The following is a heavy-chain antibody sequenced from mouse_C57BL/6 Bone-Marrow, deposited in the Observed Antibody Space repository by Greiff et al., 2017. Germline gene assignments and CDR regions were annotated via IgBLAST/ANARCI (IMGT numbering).Heavy chain of an antibody. D-gene: IGHD2-2*01. CDR2: INPNYGTT. Sequence: VHVKQSGPELVKPGASVKISCKASGYSFTDYNMNWVKQSNGKSLEWIGVINPNYGTTSYNQKFKGKATLTVDQSSSTAYMQLNSLTSEDSAVYYCAREKIYYGYYYAMDYWGQGTSVTVSS. CDR1: GYSFTDYN. CDR3: AREKIYYGYYYAMDY. J-gene: IGHJ4*01. V-gene: IGHV1-39*01.